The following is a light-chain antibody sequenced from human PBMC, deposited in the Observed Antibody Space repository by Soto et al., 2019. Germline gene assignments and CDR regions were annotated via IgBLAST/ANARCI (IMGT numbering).Light chain of an antibody. CDR2: NAA. CDR1: QRIDTS. Sequence: EIVMTQSPATLSVSPGERATLSCRASQRIDTSLAWYQQRPGQAPRLLLYNAATRATGIPARFGGRGFGTEFTLTISSLQSEDFALYYCQQYYKWPPFTFGPGTKVDI. J-gene: IGKJ3*01. V-gene: IGKV3-15*01. CDR3: QQYYKWPPFT.